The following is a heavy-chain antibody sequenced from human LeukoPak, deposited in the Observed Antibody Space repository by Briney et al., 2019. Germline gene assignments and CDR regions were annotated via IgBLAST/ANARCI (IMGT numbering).Heavy chain of an antibody. CDR3: ARRPAAVDK. V-gene: IGHV4-34*01. CDR1: GGSFSGYY. J-gene: IGHJ4*02. Sequence: EPSETLSLTCAVYGGSFSGYYWSWIRQPPGKGLEWIGEINHSGSTNYNPSLKSRVTISVDTSKYQFSLKLSSVTAADTAMYYCARRPAAVDKWGQGTLVTVSS. D-gene: IGHD2-2*01. CDR2: INHSGST.